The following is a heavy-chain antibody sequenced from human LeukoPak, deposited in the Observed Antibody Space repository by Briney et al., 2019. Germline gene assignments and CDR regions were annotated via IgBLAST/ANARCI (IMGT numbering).Heavy chain of an antibody. CDR1: GYTFSSYG. D-gene: IGHD2-8*02. CDR2: IAPSVDTT. CDR3: VREESGGYFDY. Sequence: ASVKVSCKASGYTFSSYGISWVRQAPGQCLEWVGRIAPSVDTTNYAQKFRGRVTMTRDTSTSTVYMELSSLRSDDTAIYYCVREESGGYFDYWGQGTLVTVSS. J-gene: IGHJ4*02. V-gene: IGHV1-46*01.